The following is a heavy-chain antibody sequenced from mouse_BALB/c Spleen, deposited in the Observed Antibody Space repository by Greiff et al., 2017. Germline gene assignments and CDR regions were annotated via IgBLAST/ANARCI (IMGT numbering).Heavy chain of an antibody. Sequence: EVQGVESGAELVKPGASVKLSCTASGFNIKDTYMHWVKQRPEQGLEWIGRIDPANGNTKYDPKFQGKATITADTSSNTAYLQLSSLTSEDTAVYYCAAYDGYYRFAYWGQGTLVTVSA. J-gene: IGHJ3*01. CDR1: GFNIKDTY. V-gene: IGHV14-3*02. CDR3: AAYDGYYRFAY. CDR2: IDPANGNT. D-gene: IGHD2-3*01.